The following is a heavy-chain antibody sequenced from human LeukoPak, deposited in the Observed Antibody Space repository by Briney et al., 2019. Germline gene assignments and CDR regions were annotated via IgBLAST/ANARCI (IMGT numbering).Heavy chain of an antibody. CDR3: ARTTAGYSGYDYWYYFDY. J-gene: IGHJ4*02. D-gene: IGHD5-12*01. V-gene: IGHV4-31*03. CDR1: GGSISSGGYY. CDR2: IYYSGST. Sequence: PSETLSLTCTVSGGSISSGGYYWSWIRQHPGKGLEWIGYIYYSGSTYYNPSLKGRVTISVDTSKNQFSLKLSSVTAADTAVYYCARTTAGYSGYDYWYYFDYWGQGTLVTVSS.